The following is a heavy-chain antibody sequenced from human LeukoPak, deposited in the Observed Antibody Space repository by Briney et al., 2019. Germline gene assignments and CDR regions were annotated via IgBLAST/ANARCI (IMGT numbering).Heavy chain of an antibody. CDR2: ISSSSSYI. V-gene: IGHV3-21*01. CDR1: GFTFSSYS. Sequence: GGSLRLSCAASGFTFSSYSMNWVRQAPGKGLEWVSSISSSSSYIYYADSVKGRFTISRDNAKSSLYLQMNSLRAEDTAVYYCARVEMATIGDYWGQGTLVTVSS. CDR3: ARVEMATIGDY. D-gene: IGHD5-12*01. J-gene: IGHJ4*02.